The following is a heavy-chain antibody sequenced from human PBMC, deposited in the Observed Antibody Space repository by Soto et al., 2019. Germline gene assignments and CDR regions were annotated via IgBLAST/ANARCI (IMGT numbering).Heavy chain of an antibody. D-gene: IGHD1-26*01. CDR1: GFTFSSYA. CDR2: ISGSGGST. V-gene: IGHV3-23*01. CDR3: AKGGSSTSRPYYFDY. J-gene: IGHJ4*02. Sequence: EVQLLESGGGLVQPGGSLRLSCAASGFTFSSYAMSWVRQAPGKGLEWVSAISGSGGSTYYADSVKGRFTISRDNSKNTLYLQMNSVRAEDTAVYYCAKGGSSTSRPYYFDYWGQGTLVTVSS.